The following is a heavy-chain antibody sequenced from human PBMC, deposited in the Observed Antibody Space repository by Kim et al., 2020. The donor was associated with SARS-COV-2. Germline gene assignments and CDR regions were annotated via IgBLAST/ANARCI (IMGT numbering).Heavy chain of an antibody. D-gene: IGHD3-16*02. CDR2: IYHSGST. J-gene: IGHJ3*02. CDR1: GGSISSSNW. CDR3: ARGYDYVWGSYRSDAFDI. V-gene: IGHV4-4*02. Sequence: SETLSLTCAVSGGSISSSNWWSWVRQPPGKGLEWIGEIYHSGSTNYNPSLKSRVTISVDKSKNQFSLKLSSVTAADTAVYYCARGYDYVWGSYRSDAFDIWGQGTMVTVSS.